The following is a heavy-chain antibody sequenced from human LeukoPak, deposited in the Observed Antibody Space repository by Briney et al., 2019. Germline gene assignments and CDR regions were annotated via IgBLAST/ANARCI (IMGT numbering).Heavy chain of an antibody. V-gene: IGHV3-21*01. CDR2: ISSSSSYI. CDR3: ARNRLRHTPAAY. Sequence: GGSLRLSCAASGFTFSSYIMNWVRQAPGKGLEWVSSISSSSSYIYYADSVKGRFTISRDNAKNSLYLQMYSLRAEDTAVYYCARNRLRHTPAAYWGQGTLVTVSS. D-gene: IGHD4-17*01. J-gene: IGHJ4*02. CDR1: GFTFSSYI.